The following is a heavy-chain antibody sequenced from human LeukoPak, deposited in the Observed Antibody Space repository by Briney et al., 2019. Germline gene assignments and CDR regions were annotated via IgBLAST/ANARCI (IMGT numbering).Heavy chain of an antibody. D-gene: IGHD6-13*01. CDR3: ARRTAAPGSSWYLFDY. CDR2: IYWDDDK. V-gene: IGHV2-5*02. Sequence: SGPTLVKPTQTLTLTCTFSGFSLSTSGVGEGWIRQPPGKALEWLALIYWDDDKRYSPSLKSRLTITKDTSKNQVVLTMTNMDPVHTATYYCARRTAAPGSSWYLFDYWGQGTLVTVSS. CDR1: GFSLSTSGVG. J-gene: IGHJ4*02.